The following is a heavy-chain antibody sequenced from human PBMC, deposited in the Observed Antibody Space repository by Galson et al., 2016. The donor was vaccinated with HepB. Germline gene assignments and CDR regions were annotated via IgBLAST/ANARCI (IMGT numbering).Heavy chain of an antibody. J-gene: IGHJ3*01. Sequence: SLRLSCAASEFTFSSYAMHWVRQAPGKGLDWVATISYDGTKKDYADSVKGRFTISRDNPENTVDLQMNSLRSEDTGVYYCARDGRGFSSSLSRGVWGPGTMVTVSS. D-gene: IGHD6-13*01. CDR2: ISYDGTKK. CDR3: ARDGRGFSSSLSRGV. V-gene: IGHV3-30*01. CDR1: EFTFSSYA.